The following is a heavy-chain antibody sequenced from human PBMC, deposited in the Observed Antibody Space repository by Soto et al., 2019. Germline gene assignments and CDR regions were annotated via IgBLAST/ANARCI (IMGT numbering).Heavy chain of an antibody. J-gene: IGHJ6*02. D-gene: IGHD6-13*01. CDR2: INPNSGGT. CDR3: ARWGSSSWYVDYYYGMDV. Sequence: GASVKVSCKASGYTFTGYYMHWVRQAPGQGLEWMGWINPNSGGTNYAQKFQGRVTMTRDTSISTAYMELSRLRSDDTAVYYCARWGSSSWYVDYYYGMDVWGQGTTVTVSS. CDR1: GYTFTGYY. V-gene: IGHV1-2*02.